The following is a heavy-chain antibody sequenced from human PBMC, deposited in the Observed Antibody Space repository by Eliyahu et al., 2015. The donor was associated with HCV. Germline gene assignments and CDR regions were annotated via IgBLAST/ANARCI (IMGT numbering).Heavy chain of an antibody. CDR3: ARGASRYSGD. D-gene: IGHD6-13*01. J-gene: IGHJ4*02. CDR1: GGSFSGXY. Sequence: QVQLQQWGAGLLKPSETLSLTCAVYGGSFSGXYWTWXRQPPGKGLEWIGEINPSGSPNYNPXFKSRVTISVDTSKNQFSLRLTSVTAADTALYYCARGASRYSGDWGQGTLVTVSS. V-gene: IGHV4-34*01. CDR2: INPSGSP.